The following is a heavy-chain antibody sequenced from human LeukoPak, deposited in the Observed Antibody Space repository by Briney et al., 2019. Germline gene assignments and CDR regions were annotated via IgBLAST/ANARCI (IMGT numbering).Heavy chain of an antibody. D-gene: IGHD2-2*01. CDR2: IYPGDSDT. CDR1: GYSFTNYW. CDR3: ARLSVPAAMVSWFDP. Sequence: GESLKISCKGSGYSFTNYWIGWVRQMPGKGLEWMGIIYPGDSDTKYSPSFQGQVTISVDKSISTVYLQWSSLKASDTAMYYCARLSVPAAMVSWFDPWGQGTLVTVSS. V-gene: IGHV5-51*01. J-gene: IGHJ5*02.